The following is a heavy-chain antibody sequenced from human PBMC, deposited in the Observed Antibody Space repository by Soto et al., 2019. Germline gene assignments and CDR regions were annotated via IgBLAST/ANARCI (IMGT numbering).Heavy chain of an antibody. D-gene: IGHD3-22*01. Sequence: QVQLVQSGAEVRKPGSSVKVSCKASGGTFSRHAISWGRQAPGQGLEWMGGIIPIFGTANHAQKFQGRVTIIADESTSTVYMELSRLRSEDTAMYYCARGWGYDSNDYYYAYWGQGTLVIVSS. J-gene: IGHJ4*02. CDR3: ARGWGYDSNDYYYAY. CDR2: IIPIFGTA. CDR1: GGTFSRHA. V-gene: IGHV1-69*01.